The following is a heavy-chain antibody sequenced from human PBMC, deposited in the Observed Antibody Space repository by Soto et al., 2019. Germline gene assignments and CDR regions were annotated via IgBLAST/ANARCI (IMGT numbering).Heavy chain of an antibody. CDR1: GGSFSGYY. Sequence: PSETLSLTCSFYGGSFSGYYWSWIRQPPGKGLEWIGEINHSGSTNYNPSLKSRVTISVDTSKNQFSLKLSSVTAADTAVYYCASGRYYGSAIPGYWGQGTLVTVSS. CDR3: ASGRYYGSAIPGY. J-gene: IGHJ4*02. V-gene: IGHV4-34*01. CDR2: INHSGST. D-gene: IGHD3-10*01.